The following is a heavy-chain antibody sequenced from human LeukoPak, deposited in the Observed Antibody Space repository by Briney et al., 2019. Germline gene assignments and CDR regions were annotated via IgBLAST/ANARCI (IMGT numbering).Heavy chain of an antibody. CDR2: INPNSGGT. J-gene: IGHJ4*02. Sequence: ASVKVSCKASGYTFTSYYMHWVRQAPGQGLEWMGWINPNSGGTNYAQKFQGRVTMTRDTSISTAYMELSRLRSDGTAVYYCARDGDYGDYRYDYWGQGTLVTVSS. V-gene: IGHV1-2*02. CDR3: ARDGDYGDYRYDY. D-gene: IGHD4-17*01. CDR1: GYTFTSYY.